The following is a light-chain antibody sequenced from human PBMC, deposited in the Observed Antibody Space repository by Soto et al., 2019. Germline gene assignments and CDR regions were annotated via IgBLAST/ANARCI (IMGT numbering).Light chain of an antibody. CDR3: AAWDDNLNVV. CDR2: MND. Sequence: QSVLTQAPSVSGAPGRSVTISCSGGTSNIGRNSVNWYQQFPGTAPKLLIYMNDRRPSGVPDRFSAFRSGAAASLAISGLQSEDGGTYYCAAWDDNLNVVFGGGNKLT. CDR1: TSNIGRNS. J-gene: IGLJ2*01. V-gene: IGLV1-44*01.